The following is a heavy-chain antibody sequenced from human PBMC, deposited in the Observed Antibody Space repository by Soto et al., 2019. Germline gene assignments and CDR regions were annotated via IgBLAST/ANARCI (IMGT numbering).Heavy chain of an antibody. CDR1: GFTFSSSA. Sequence: GGSLRLSCAASGFTFSSSAMHWVRQAPGKGLEWVAGIAYDGSNKYHADSVKGRFTISRDNSKNTLYVQMNSLRGEDTAVYYCARDSPQGIDYWGQGALVTVS. D-gene: IGHD2-15*01. CDR3: ARDSPQGIDY. J-gene: IGHJ4*02. V-gene: IGHV3-30-3*01. CDR2: IAYDGSNK.